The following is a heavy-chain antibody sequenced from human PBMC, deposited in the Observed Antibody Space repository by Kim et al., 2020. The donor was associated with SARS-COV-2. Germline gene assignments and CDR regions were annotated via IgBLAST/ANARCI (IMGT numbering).Heavy chain of an antibody. CDR2: ISYDGSNK. CDR3: ARDEAYGSGWNGDAFDI. V-gene: IGHV3-33*05. J-gene: IGHJ3*02. D-gene: IGHD6-19*01. CDR1: GFTFSSYG. Sequence: GGSLRLSCAASGFTFSSYGMHWVRQAPGKGLEWVAVISYDGSNKYYADSVKGRFTISRDNSKNTLYLQMNSLRAEDTAVYYCARDEAYGSGWNGDAFDIWGQGTMVTVSS.